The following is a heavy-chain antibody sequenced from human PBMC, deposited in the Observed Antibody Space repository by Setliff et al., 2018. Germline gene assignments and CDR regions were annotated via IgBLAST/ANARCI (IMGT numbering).Heavy chain of an antibody. CDR2: IIPIFGTA. CDR1: GGTFSSYT. Sequence: ASVKVSCKASGGTFSSYTISWVRQAPGQGLEWMGGIIPIFGTANYAQKFQGRVTITTDESTSTAYMELSSLRSEDTAVYYCARGPRNVVVVAATPSYFDYWGQGTLVTVSS. D-gene: IGHD2-15*01. CDR3: ARGPRNVVVVAATPSYFDY. J-gene: IGHJ4*02. V-gene: IGHV1-69*05.